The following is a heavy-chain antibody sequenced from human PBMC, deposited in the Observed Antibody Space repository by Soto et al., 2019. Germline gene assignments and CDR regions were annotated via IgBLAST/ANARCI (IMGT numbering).Heavy chain of an antibody. J-gene: IGHJ4*02. CDR3: ARGDSSGCFFL. V-gene: IGHV3-74*01. D-gene: IGHD3-22*01. CDR1: GFTFSSYW. CDR2: INSDGSST. Sequence: GGSLRLSCAASGFTFSSYWMHWVRQAPGKGLVWVSRINSDGSSTSYADSVKGRFTISRDNAKNTLYLQMNSLRAEDTAVYYCARGDSSGCFFLWGQGTLVTVSS.